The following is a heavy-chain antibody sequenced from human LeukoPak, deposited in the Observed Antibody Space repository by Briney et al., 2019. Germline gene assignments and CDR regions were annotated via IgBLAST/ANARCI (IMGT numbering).Heavy chain of an antibody. D-gene: IGHD3-16*01. CDR2: IIPIFGTA. Sequence: ASVNVSFKPSVGTFIIYAISGVRQAPGQGLEWMGGIIPIFGTANYAQKFQGRVTITTDESTSTAYMELSSLRSEDTAVYYCASRFLGHYYYYYMDVWGKGTTVTVSS. CDR1: VGTFIIYA. J-gene: IGHJ6*03. V-gene: IGHV1-69*05. CDR3: ASRFLGHYYYYYMDV.